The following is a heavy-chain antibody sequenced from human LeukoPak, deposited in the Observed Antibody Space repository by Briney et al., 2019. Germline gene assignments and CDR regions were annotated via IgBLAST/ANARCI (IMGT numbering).Heavy chain of an antibody. CDR1: GFDFTSYG. CDR3: AREPKSLGDLFFIDY. D-gene: IGHD3-16*01. J-gene: IGHJ4*02. V-gene: IGHV1-18*01. CDR2: ISAYNGNT. Sequence: ASVKVSCKASGFDFTSYGISWVRQAPGQGLEWMGWISAYNGNTHYAQKLQGRVTMTTDTSASTAYMELWSLTSDDTAVYYCAREPKSLGDLFFIDYWGQGTLVTVSS.